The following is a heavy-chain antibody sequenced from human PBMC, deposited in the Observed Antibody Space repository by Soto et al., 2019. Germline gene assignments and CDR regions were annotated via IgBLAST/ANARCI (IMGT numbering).Heavy chain of an antibody. CDR2: IWYDGSNK. Sequence: QVQLVESGGGVVQPGRSLRLSCAASGFTFSSYGMHWVRQAPGKGLEWVAVIWYDGSNKYYADSVKGRFTTSRDNSKNTLYLQIDSLRAEDTAVYYCARDCAGYSSGWYQRGGFDYWGQGTLVIVSS. V-gene: IGHV3-33*01. CDR1: GFTFSSYG. D-gene: IGHD6-19*01. J-gene: IGHJ4*02. CDR3: ARDCAGYSSGWYQRGGFDY.